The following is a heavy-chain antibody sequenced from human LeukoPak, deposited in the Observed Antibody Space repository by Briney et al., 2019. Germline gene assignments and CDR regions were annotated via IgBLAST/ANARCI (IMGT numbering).Heavy chain of an antibody. J-gene: IGHJ4*02. Sequence: KPSETLSLTCTVSGGSISSSSYYWGWIRQPPGKGLEWIGSIYYSGSTYYNPSLKSRVTISVDTSKNQFSLKLSSVTAADTAVYYCVRNGYYSVDYWGQGTLVTVSS. CDR3: VRNGYYSVDY. D-gene: IGHD3-22*01. CDR1: GGSISSSSYY. CDR2: IYYSGST. V-gene: IGHV4-39*07.